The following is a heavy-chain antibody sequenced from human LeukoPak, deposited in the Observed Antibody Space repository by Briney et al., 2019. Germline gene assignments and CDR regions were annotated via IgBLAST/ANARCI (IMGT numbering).Heavy chain of an antibody. CDR3: ASDQGYSYGYVGAFDI. D-gene: IGHD5-18*01. CDR1: GGSISSGGYS. Sequence: SQTLSLTCAVSGGSISSGGYSWSWIRQPPGKGLEWIGYIYLSGSTYYNPSLKSRVTISVDRSKNQFSLKLSSVTAADTAVYYCASDQGYSYGYVGAFDIWGQGTMVTVSS. J-gene: IGHJ3*02. CDR2: IYLSGST. V-gene: IGHV4-30-2*01.